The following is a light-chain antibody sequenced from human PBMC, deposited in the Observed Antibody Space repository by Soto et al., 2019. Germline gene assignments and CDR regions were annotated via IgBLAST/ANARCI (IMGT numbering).Light chain of an antibody. CDR1: QRVSSSY. CDR3: QQDYNLPWT. CDR2: GAS. J-gene: IGKJ1*01. V-gene: IGKV3D-7*01. Sequence: EIVMTQSPATLSLSPGERATLSCRASQRVSSSYLSWYQQKPGQAPRLLIYGASTRATGIPARFSGSGSGTDFNLTISSLQAEDFAVYYCQQDYNLPWTFGQGTKVEIK.